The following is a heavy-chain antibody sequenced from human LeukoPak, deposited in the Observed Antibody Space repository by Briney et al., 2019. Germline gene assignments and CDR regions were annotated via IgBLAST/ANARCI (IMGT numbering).Heavy chain of an antibody. J-gene: IGHJ4*02. Sequence: GGSLRLSCAVSGFTFSDYAMSWVRQAPGKGLEWVLGISFSGRSTNYADSVKGRFIISRDNSNNTLYLQMDSLRAEDTAVYYCAKDREKAVGATIFDHWGQGTLATVSP. V-gene: IGHV3-23*01. CDR2: ISFSGRST. CDR3: AKDREKAVGATIFDH. D-gene: IGHD1-26*01. CDR1: GFTFSDYA.